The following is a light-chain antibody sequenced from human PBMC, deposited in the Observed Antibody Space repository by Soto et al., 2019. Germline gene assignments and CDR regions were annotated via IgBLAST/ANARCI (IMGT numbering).Light chain of an antibody. CDR3: QQYFTSPYT. CDR2: WAS. CDR1: QTLLYNSTNKNY. V-gene: IGKV4-1*01. J-gene: IGKJ2*01. Sequence: DIVMTQSPDSLAVSLGERATINCKSSQTLLYNSTNKNYLAWYQQKPGQPPRLLFYWASTRESGVPDRFSGSGSATDFTLTISSLQAEDVAVYYCQQYFTSPYTVGQGTKLEMK.